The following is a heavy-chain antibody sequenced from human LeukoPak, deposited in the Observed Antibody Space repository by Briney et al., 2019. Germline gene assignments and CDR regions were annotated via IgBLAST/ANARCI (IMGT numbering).Heavy chain of an antibody. J-gene: IGHJ4*02. V-gene: IGHV3-21*01. CDR1: GFTFSTYS. CDR2: ISTGSSYI. CDR3: ATDSSIAAEVDY. D-gene: IGHD6-6*01. Sequence: GGSLRLSCAASGFTFSTYSMNWVRQAPGKGLEWVSSISTGSSYISYADSVKGRFTISRDNAKNSLYLQMNSLRAEDTAVYYCATDSSIAAEVDYWGQGTLVTVSS.